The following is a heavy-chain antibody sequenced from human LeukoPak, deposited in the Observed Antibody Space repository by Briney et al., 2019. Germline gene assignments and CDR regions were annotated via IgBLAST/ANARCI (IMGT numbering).Heavy chain of an antibody. CDR1: GGSISTYY. CDR3: ARREDFWYFDL. J-gene: IGHJ2*01. Sequence: SETLSLTCTISGGSISTYYWSWIRQPPGKGLEWIGYIYYTGSTNYIPSLKSRVTFSVDTSKNHFSLKLISVTAADTAVYYCARREDFWYFDLWGRGTLVTVSS. CDR2: IYYTGST. V-gene: IGHV4-59*08.